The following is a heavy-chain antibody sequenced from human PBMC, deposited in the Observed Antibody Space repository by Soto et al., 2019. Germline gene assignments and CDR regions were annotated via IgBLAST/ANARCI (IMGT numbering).Heavy chain of an antibody. Sequence: QVQLVESGGGVVQPGRSLRLSCAASGFTFSSYGMHWVRQAPGKGLEWVAVISYDGSNKYYADSVKGRFTISRANSKNTLYLQMNSLRAEDTAVYYRAKRAAAIPTDYWGQGTLLTVSS. D-gene: IGHD6-13*01. CDR1: GFTFSSYG. V-gene: IGHV3-30*18. CDR3: AKRAAAIPTDY. CDR2: ISYDGSNK. J-gene: IGHJ4*02.